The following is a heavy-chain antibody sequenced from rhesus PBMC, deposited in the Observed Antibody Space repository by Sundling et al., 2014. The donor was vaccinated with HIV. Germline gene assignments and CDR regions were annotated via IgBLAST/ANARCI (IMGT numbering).Heavy chain of an antibody. CDR1: GGSINSNY. D-gene: IGHD4-29*01. J-gene: IGHJ6*01. Sequence: QLQLQESGPGLVKPSETLSLTCAVSGGSINSNYWNWIRQPPGKGLEWIGRISGSGSTDYNPSLRSRVTISTDTSKNHFSLKLRSVTAADTADYYCAKNAGSGYFYGFDSWGQGVVVTVSS. V-gene: IGHV4-173*01. CDR3: AKNAGSGYFYGFDS. CDR2: ISGSGST.